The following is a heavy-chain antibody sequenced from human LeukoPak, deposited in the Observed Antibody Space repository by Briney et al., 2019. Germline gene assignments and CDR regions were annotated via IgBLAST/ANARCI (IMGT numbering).Heavy chain of an antibody. CDR2: INPNSGGT. CDR3: ARANGAISAMVAWYFYYYMDV. Sequence: GASVKVSCKASGYTFIDYYIHWVRQAPGQGLEWMGWINPNSGGTNYAQKFQGRVTMTRDTSINTAYMELNRLRSDDTAVYFCARANGAISAMVAWYFYYYMDVWGKGTTVTVSS. CDR1: GYTFIDYY. V-gene: IGHV1-2*02. J-gene: IGHJ6*03. D-gene: IGHD5-18*01.